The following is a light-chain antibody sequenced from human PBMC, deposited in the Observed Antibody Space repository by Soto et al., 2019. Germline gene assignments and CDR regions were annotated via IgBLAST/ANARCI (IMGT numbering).Light chain of an antibody. CDR1: QSVSIW. V-gene: IGKV1-5*03. CDR2: KSS. J-gene: IGKJ1*01. Sequence: DIQITQSPSTLSASEGDRVTISCRASQSVSIWLAWYQQKPGRAPKLLIYKSSILESGVPSRFSGSGSGTEFTLTIGSLQPDDFATYYCQQFNTSPWTFGQGTKGDIK. CDR3: QQFNTSPWT.